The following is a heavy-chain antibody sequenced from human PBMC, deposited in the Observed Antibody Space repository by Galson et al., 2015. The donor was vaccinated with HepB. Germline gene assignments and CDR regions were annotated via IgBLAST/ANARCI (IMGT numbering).Heavy chain of an antibody. Sequence: TLSLTCTVSGGSISSGDYYWSWIRQPPGKGLEWIGYIYYSGSTYYNPSLKSRVTISVDTSKNQFSLKLSSVTAADTAVYYCARKNDYGDHDAFDIWGQGTMVTVSS. CDR2: IYYSGST. V-gene: IGHV4-30-4*01. D-gene: IGHD4-17*01. CDR3: ARKNDYGDHDAFDI. CDR1: GGSISSGDYY. J-gene: IGHJ3*02.